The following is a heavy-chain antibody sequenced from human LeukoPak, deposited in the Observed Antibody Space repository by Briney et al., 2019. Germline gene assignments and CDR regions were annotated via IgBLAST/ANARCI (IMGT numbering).Heavy chain of an antibody. CDR1: GGSISSSSYY. Sequence: PSETLSLTCTVSGGSISSSSYYWGWIRQPPGKGLEWIGSIYYSGSTYYNPSLKSRVTISVDTSKNQFSLKLSSVTAADTAVYYCARFRGDRYCSSTSCYTHYYYYYMDVWGKGTTVTVSS. CDR2: IYYSGST. V-gene: IGHV4-39*01. J-gene: IGHJ6*03. D-gene: IGHD2-2*02. CDR3: ARFRGDRYCSSTSCYTHYYYYYMDV.